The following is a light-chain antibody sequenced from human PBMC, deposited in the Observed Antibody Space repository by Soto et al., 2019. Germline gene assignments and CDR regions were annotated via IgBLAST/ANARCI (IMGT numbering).Light chain of an antibody. V-gene: IGLV3-9*01. Sequence: SYELTQPLSVSVALGQTARITCGGNNIGSKNVHWYQQKPGQAPVVVIYRDTNRPSGIPERFSGSSSGNTATLTISRAQAGDEADYYCQVWDSSLVVSGGGTKLTVL. CDR1: NIGSKN. CDR3: QVWDSSLVV. CDR2: RDT. J-gene: IGLJ2*01.